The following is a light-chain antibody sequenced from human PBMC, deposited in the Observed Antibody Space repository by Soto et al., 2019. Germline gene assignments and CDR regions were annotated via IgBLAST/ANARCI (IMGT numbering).Light chain of an antibody. CDR1: QSVSRD. CDR2: GAS. J-gene: IGKJ4*01. CDR3: QEYIKRPRLT. Sequence: EIAMTQSPDTLSVSPGETATLSCRTSQSVSRDLAWYQQKPGQAPRLLIYGASTRATGIPARFSGSGSGTEFTLTISSLQSEDFAVYYCQEYIKRPRLTFGGGPKVHIK. V-gene: IGKV3-15*01.